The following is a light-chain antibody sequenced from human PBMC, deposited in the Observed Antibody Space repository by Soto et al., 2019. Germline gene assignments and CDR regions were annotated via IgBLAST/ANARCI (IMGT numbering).Light chain of an antibody. V-gene: IGKV3-11*01. CDR1: QSVSSY. CDR2: DAS. Sequence: VLTQSPATLSLSPGERATLSCRASQSVSSYLAWYQQKPGQAPRLLIYDASNRATGIPARFSGSGSGTDFTLTISSLEPEDFAVYYCQQRSNWLTFGGGTKVDIK. CDR3: QQRSNWLT. J-gene: IGKJ4*01.